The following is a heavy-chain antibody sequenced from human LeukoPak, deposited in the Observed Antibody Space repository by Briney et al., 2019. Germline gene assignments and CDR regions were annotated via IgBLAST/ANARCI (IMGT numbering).Heavy chain of an antibody. D-gene: IGHD3-22*01. Sequence: GGSLRLSCAASGFTFSSYWMSWVRQAPGKGLEWVANIKQDGSEKYYVDSVKGRFTISRDNAKNSLYLQMNSLRAEDTAVYYCARDGNDSSGWYYFDYWGQGTLVTVSS. CDR1: GFTFSSYW. V-gene: IGHV3-7*01. J-gene: IGHJ4*02. CDR3: ARDGNDSSGWYYFDY. CDR2: IKQDGSEK.